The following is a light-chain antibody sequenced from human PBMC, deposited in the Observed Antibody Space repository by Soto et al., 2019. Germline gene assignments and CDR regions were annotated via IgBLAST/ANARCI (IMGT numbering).Light chain of an antibody. CDR3: QQATSFPLT. CDR1: QGVSAW. Sequence: DIQMTQSQSFVSASVGDRVTITCRASQGVSAWLAWYQQRPGKAPKLLIYASSSLRSGVPSRFRGSGFETDFTLTISSLQPEDSAVYYCQQATSFPLTFGPGTKVDLK. CDR2: ASS. V-gene: IGKV1-12*01. J-gene: IGKJ3*01.